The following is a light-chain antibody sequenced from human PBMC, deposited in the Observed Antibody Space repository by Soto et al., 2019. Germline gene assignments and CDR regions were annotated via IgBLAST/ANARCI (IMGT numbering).Light chain of an antibody. V-gene: IGLV2-8*01. Sequence: QSVLTQPPSASGSPGQSVTISCTGTSGDVGNSKYVSWYQQHPGKAPKLMIYEVNKRPSGVPDRFSGSQSGNTASLTVSGLQDEDEADYYCSSLAGGTLVFGGGTQLTVL. CDR1: SGDVGNSKY. CDR3: SSLAGGTLV. CDR2: EVN. J-gene: IGLJ2*01.